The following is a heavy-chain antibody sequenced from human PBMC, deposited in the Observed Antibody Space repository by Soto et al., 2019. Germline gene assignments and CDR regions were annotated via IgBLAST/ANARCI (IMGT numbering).Heavy chain of an antibody. V-gene: IGHV4-38-2*01. CDR1: GYPITSGYY. D-gene: IGHD4-17*01. CDR2: IYHNGST. Sequence: QVQLQESGPGLVKPSETLSLTCAVSGYPITSGYYWGWIRQSPGKGLEWIGDIYHNGSTYYNPSLKSRVTISVDTSKNQFFLKLTSVTAADTATYYCARVWMTMVTKGYKKWFDPWGQGTLVTVSS. CDR3: ARVWMTMVTKGYKKWFDP. J-gene: IGHJ5*02.